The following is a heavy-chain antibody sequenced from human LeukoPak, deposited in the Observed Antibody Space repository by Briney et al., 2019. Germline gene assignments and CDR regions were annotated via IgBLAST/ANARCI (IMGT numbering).Heavy chain of an antibody. D-gene: IGHD3-22*01. V-gene: IGHV3-23*01. Sequence: GGSLRLSCVASGFTFSDYYMSWVRQPPGKGLEWVSGISGSGGSTYYADSVKGRFTISRDNSKNTLFLQMNSLRAEDTAVYYCAKDGADPYYYDSSSPTFFDYWGQGTLVTVSS. CDR2: ISGSGGST. CDR3: AKDGADPYYYDSSSPTFFDY. CDR1: GFTFSDYY. J-gene: IGHJ4*02.